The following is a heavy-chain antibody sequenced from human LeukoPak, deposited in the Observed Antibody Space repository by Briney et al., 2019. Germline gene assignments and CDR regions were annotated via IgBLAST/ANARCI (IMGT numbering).Heavy chain of an antibody. V-gene: IGHV4-59*01. CDR3: ARVWYMGLTVAPSAAFDI. D-gene: IGHD4/OR15-4a*01. J-gene: IGHJ3*02. Sequence: PSETLSLTCTVSGGSITSYYWSWIRQPPGKGLEWIGYIYYSGSTNYNPSLKSRVTISVDTSKNQFSLKLSSVTAADTAVYYCARVWYMGLTVAPSAAFDIWGLGAMVTVSS. CDR1: GGSITSYY. CDR2: IYYSGST.